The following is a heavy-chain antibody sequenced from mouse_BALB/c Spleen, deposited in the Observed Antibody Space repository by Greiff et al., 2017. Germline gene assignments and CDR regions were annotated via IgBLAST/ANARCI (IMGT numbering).Heavy chain of an antibody. CDR1: GFNIKDTY. CDR2: IDPANGNT. D-gene: IGHD1-1*01. CDR3: ASPLITTVVATDY. J-gene: IGHJ2*01. Sequence: EVKLVESGAELVKPGASVKLSCTASGFNIKDTYMHWVKQRPEQGLEWIGRIDPANGNTKYDPKFQGKATITADTSSNTAYLQLSSLTSEDTAVYYCASPLITTVVATDYWGQGTTLTVSS. V-gene: IGHV14-3*02.